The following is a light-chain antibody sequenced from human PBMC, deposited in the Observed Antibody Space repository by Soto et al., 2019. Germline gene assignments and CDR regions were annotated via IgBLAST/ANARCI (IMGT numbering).Light chain of an antibody. V-gene: IGKV3-20*01. J-gene: IGKJ4*01. Sequence: EIVLTQSPGTLSLSRGERVTLSCRASQSVTSSHLAWYQQKPGQAPRLLIYGASSRATGIPDRFSGSGSGTDFTLTISRLEPEDFAVYYCQQYGSSPLTFGGGTKVDIK. CDR2: GAS. CDR3: QQYGSSPLT. CDR1: QSVTSSH.